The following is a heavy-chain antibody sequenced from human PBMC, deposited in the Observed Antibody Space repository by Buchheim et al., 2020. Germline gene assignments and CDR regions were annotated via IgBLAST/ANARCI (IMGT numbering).Heavy chain of an antibody. Sequence: QVQLQESGPGLVKASETLSLTCTVSGASVSSSGYYWGWIRQPPGKGLEWIGIIYYSGYTYLSPSLKSRISISLDTSNNQFSLSLSSVTAADTAVYYCARQLEVGKWYFDLWGRGTL. V-gene: IGHV4-39*01. CDR1: GASVSSSGYY. CDR2: IYYSGYT. J-gene: IGHJ2*01. CDR3: ARQLEVGKWYFDL. D-gene: IGHD2-15*01.